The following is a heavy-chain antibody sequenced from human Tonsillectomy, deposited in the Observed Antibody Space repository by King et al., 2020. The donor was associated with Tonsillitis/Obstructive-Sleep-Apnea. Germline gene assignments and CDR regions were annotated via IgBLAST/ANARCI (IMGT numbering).Heavy chain of an antibody. V-gene: IGHV1-2*06. D-gene: IGHD2-15*01. J-gene: IGHJ4*02. CDR2: INPNSGGT. CDR1: GYTFTGYY. Sequence: VQLVESGAEVKKPGASVKVSCKASGYTFTGYYMHWVRQAPGQGLEWMGRINPNSGGTNYAQKFQGRVTMTRDTSISTAYMELSRLRSDDTAVYYCARDVGYCSGGSCYSLTLDYWGQGTLVTVSS. CDR3: ARDVGYCSGGSCYSLTLDY.